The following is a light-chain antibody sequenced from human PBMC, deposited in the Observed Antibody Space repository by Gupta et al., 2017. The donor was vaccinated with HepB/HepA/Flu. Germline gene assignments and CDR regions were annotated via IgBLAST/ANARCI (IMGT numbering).Light chain of an antibody. J-gene: IGKJ3*01. Sequence: DIEMTQSPSAVSSSVGDRVTISCRASQVISSWLDWYQQKPGKAPKLLIYAASTLETGVPSRFSGSGSGTDFTLTISDLQPEDFASYYCQQANGFPFTFGHGTKVDIK. CDR2: AAS. CDR1: QVISSW. CDR3: QQANGFPFT. V-gene: IGKV1-12*01.